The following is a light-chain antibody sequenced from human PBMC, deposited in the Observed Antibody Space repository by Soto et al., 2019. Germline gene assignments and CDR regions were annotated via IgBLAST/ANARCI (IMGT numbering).Light chain of an antibody. CDR1: SSNIASNT. CDR3: ASWDDSLNGHV. V-gene: IGLV1-44*01. Sequence: VRTQPPSASGTPGQRVTVSCSGSSSNIASNTVNWYQQLPGTAPKLLIYSNDQRPSGVPGRFSASKSGTSASLAISGLQSEDEADYYCASWDDSLNGHVFGTGTKVTVL. CDR2: SND. J-gene: IGLJ1*01.